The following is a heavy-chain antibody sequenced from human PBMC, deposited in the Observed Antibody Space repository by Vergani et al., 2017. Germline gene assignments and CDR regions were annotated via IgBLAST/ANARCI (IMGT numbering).Heavy chain of an antibody. CDR3: AGTFYCSSTSCYRGGGYWYFDL. CDR1: GGSISSSSYY. Sequence: QLQLQESGPGLVKPSETLSLTCTVSGGSISSSSYYWGWIRQPPGKGLEWIGSIYYSGSTYYNPSLKSRVTISVDTSKNQFSLKLCSVTAADTAVYYCAGTFYCSSTSCYRGGGYWYFDLWGRGTLVTVSS. V-gene: IGHV4-39*01. CDR2: IYYSGST. D-gene: IGHD2-2*01. J-gene: IGHJ2*01.